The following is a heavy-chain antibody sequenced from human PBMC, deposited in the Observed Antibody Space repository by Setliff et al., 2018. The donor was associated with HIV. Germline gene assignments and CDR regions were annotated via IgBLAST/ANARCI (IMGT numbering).Heavy chain of an antibody. CDR3: AGDGGDGSGYYYADY. J-gene: IGHJ4*02. D-gene: IGHD3-22*01. CDR2: INPSGGSA. CDR1: GYTFTRNQ. Sequence: ASVKVSCKASGYTFTRNQIHWVRQAAGQGLAWMGIINPSGGSAAYAEKFRGRVTMTSDTSTNTVYMELRSLRSEETAVFYCAGDGGDGSGYYYADYWGQGTLVTVSS. V-gene: IGHV1-46*01.